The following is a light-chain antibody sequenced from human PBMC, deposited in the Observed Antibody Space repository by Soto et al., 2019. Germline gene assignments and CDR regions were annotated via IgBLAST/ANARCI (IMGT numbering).Light chain of an antibody. CDR2: DVS. V-gene: IGLV2-11*01. CDR1: SSDVGGYNY. J-gene: IGLJ3*02. CDR3: CSSAGTYTSV. Sequence: QSALTQPRSVSGSPGQSVTISCTGTSSDVGGYNYVSWYQQHPSKAPKLMISDVSKRPSGVPDRCSGSKSGNTASLTISGLQAEDEADYYCCSSAGTYTSVFGGGTKLTVL.